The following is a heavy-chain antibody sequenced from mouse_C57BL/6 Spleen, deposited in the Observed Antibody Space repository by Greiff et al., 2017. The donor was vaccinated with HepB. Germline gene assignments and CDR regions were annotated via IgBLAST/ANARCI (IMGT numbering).Heavy chain of an antibody. CDR2: FTMYSDAT. CDR3: ARGRGDSSGYGAMDY. V-gene: IGHV1-49*01. D-gene: IGHD3-2*02. Sequence: LKESGAELVRPGSSVKLSCKDSYFAFMASAMHWVKQRPGHGLEWIGSFTMYSDATEYSENFKGKATLTANTSSSTAYMELRSLTSEDSAVYYCARGRGDSSGYGAMDYWGQGTSVTVSS. CDR1: YFAFMASA. J-gene: IGHJ4*01.